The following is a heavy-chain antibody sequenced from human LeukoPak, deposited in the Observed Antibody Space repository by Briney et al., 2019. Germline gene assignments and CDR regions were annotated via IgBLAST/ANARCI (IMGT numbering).Heavy chain of an antibody. CDR3: ARGVVVPADYFDY. CDR1: GGSISSSSYY. V-gene: IGHV4-39*01. CDR2: IYYSGST. J-gene: IGHJ4*02. D-gene: IGHD2-2*01. Sequence: SETLSLTCTVSGGSISSSSYYRGWIRQPPGKGLEWIGSIYYSGSTYYNPSLKSRVTISVDTSKNQFSLKLSSVTAADTAVYYCARGVVVPADYFDYWGQGTLVTVSS.